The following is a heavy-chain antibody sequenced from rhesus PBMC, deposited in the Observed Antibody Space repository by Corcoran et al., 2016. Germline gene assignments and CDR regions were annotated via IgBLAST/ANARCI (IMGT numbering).Heavy chain of an antibody. V-gene: IGHV1-111*02. CDR1: GDTSTDHY. CDR3: ARVADSSGRDY. Sequence: EVQLVQSGAEVKKPGATVKISCKASGDTSTDHYMNWVRQAPGKGLEGLGGGAPEDRQADAPQNFQDRVTITAYISTDTDYLELSSLRSEDTAVYYCARVADSSGRDYWGQGVLVTVSS. D-gene: IGHD6-31*01. CDR2: GAPEDRQA. J-gene: IGHJ4*01.